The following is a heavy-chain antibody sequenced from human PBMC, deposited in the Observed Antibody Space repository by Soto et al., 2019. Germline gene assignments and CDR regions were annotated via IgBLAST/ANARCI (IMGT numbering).Heavy chain of an antibody. Sequence: QVQLVQSGAEVKKPGASENVSCKASGYTFSDYNIHWVRHAPGRGLEWMGWINPKNGVTNYAQKFQDWVTMTRDTSINTANMARSRLRYGVTAVYYGALMFYYESSGDSSFDHWGQGTLVTVSS. CDR1: GYTFSDYN. CDR2: INPKNGVT. V-gene: IGHV1-2*04. J-gene: IGHJ4*02. CDR3: ALMFYYESSGDSSFDH. D-gene: IGHD3-22*01.